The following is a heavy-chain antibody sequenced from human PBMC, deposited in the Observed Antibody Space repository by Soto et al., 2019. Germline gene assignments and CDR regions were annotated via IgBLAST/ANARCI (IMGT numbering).Heavy chain of an antibody. V-gene: IGHV3-23*01. D-gene: IGHD6-13*01. Sequence: GGSLRLSCAASGFSFGSYAMSWFRQAPGKGLEWVSAISGSGGSTYYADSVKGRFTISRDNSKNTLYLQMNSLRAEDTAVYYCAKERYSSSWSYFDDWGQGTLVIVSS. CDR2: ISGSGGST. CDR3: AKERYSSSWSYFDD. CDR1: GFSFGSYA. J-gene: IGHJ4*02.